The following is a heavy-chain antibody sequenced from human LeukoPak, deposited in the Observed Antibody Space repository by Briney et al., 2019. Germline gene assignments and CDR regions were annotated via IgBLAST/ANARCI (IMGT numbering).Heavy chain of an antibody. V-gene: IGHV1-18*04. CDR1: GYTFTSYG. CDR3: ARERGSSSSFDY. Sequence: ASVKVSCKASGYTFTSYGISWVRQAPGQGLEWMGWISAYNGNTNYAQKLQGRVTMTTDTSTSTACMELRSLRSDDTAVYYCARERGSSSSFDYWGQGTLVTVSS. D-gene: IGHD6-6*01. CDR2: ISAYNGNT. J-gene: IGHJ4*02.